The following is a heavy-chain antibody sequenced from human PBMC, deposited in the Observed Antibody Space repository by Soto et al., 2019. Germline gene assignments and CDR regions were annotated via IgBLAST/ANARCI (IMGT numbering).Heavy chain of an antibody. Sequence: KPSETLSLTCTVSGGSISSYYWSWIRQPPGKGLEWIGYMYYGGRTNYNPSLKSRVTISVDTSKMQVSLKLSSVTAADTAVYFCARGTPSPFILRSSRGPWFDPWGQGTLVTVSS. D-gene: IGHD2-15*01. CDR2: MYYGGRT. CDR3: ARGTPSPFILRSSRGPWFDP. J-gene: IGHJ5*02. CDR1: GGSISSYY. V-gene: IGHV4-59*08.